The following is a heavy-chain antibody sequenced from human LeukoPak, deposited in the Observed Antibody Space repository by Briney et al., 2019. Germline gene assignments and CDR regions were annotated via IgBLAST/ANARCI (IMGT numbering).Heavy chain of an antibody. V-gene: IGHV4-30-4*01. Sequence: SETLSLTCTVSGGSISSGDYYWSWIRQPPGKGLEWIGYIYYSGSTYYNPSLKSRVTISVDTSKNQFSLKLSSVTAADTAVYYCARVAAWFGEFYWGQGTLVAVSS. CDR1: GGSISSGDYY. D-gene: IGHD3-10*01. J-gene: IGHJ4*02. CDR2: IYYSGST. CDR3: ARVAAWFGEFY.